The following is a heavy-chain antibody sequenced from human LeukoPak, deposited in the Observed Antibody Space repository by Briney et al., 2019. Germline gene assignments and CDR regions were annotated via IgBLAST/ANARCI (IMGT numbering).Heavy chain of an antibody. CDR3: ARRSYNSPFRY. CDR1: GGSFSGYY. V-gene: IGHV4-34*01. Sequence: PSETLSLTCAVYGGSFSGYYWSWIRQPTERGLEWIGEINHSGSTNYNPSLKSRVTISVDTSKNHFSLNLRSVTAADTAVYYCARRSYNSPFRYWGQGTPVTVSS. D-gene: IGHD5-24*01. CDR2: INHSGST. J-gene: IGHJ4*02.